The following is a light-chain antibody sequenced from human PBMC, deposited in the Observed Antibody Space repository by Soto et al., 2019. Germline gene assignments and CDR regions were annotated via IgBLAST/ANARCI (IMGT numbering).Light chain of an antibody. J-gene: IGKJ5*01. Sequence: PGERATLSCRASQSVSSSYLAWYQQKPGQAPRLLIYGASTRATGIPARFSGSGSGTEFTLTISSLQSEDFAVYYCQQYNNWPPTFGQGTRLEIK. CDR3: QQYNNWPPT. CDR2: GAS. CDR1: QSVSSSY. V-gene: IGKV3-15*01.